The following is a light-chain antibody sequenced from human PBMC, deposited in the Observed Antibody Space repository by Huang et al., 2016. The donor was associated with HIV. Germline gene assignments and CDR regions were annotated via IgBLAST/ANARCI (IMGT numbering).Light chain of an antibody. CDR1: QSLLHSNGYNY. J-gene: IGKJ2*01. V-gene: IGKV2-28*01. CDR3: MEALQTSDT. CDR2: LGS. Sequence: DFVMSQSPLSLPVTPGEPASISCRSSQSLLHSNGYNYLDWYLPKPGQSPQLLIYLGSKRASGVPDMFRGRGSGADFTLKISRVEAEEVGVYCCMEALQTSDTFGQGTKLEIK.